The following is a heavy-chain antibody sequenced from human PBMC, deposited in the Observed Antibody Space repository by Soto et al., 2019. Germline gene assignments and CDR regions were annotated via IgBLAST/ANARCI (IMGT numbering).Heavy chain of an antibody. CDR2: IIPIFGTA. J-gene: IGHJ3*02. D-gene: IGHD5-12*01. CDR1: GGSFSSYA. Sequence: GASVKVSCKASGGSFSSYAMSWVGQAAGQGLEWMGGIIPIFGTANYAQKFQGRVTITADESTSTAYMELSSLRSEDTAVYYCARGARVEMATIGAFDIWGQGTMVTVSS. CDR3: ARGARVEMATIGAFDI. V-gene: IGHV1-69*13.